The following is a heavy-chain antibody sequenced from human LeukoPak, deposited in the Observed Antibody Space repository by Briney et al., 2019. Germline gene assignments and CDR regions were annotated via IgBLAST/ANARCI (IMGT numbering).Heavy chain of an antibody. CDR2: ISDRGSRT. J-gene: IGHJ4*02. CDR3: AKRGVVIRVILVGFHKDAYYFDS. D-gene: IGHD3-22*01. CDR1: GITLSNYG. Sequence: GGSLRLSCAVSGITLSNYGMSCVRRGPGKRQEWVAGISDRGSRTNYADSVKGRFTISTDHTKNTLYLQMNSLRAEDTAVYFCAKRGVVIRVILVGFHKDAYYFDSWGQGALVTASS. V-gene: IGHV3-23*01.